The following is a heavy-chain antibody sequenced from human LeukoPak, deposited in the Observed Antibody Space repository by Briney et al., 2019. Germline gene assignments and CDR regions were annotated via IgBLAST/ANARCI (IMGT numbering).Heavy chain of an antibody. V-gene: IGHV1-2*04. CDR2: INPNSGGT. Sequence: ASVKVSCKASGYTFTGYYMHWVRQAPGQGLEWMGWINPNSGGTNYAQKFQGWVTMTRDTSISTAYMELSSLRSEDTAVYYCAGWTTTFLDYWGQGTLVTVSS. CDR3: AGWTTTFLDY. J-gene: IGHJ4*02. D-gene: IGHD1-1*01. CDR1: GYTFTGYY.